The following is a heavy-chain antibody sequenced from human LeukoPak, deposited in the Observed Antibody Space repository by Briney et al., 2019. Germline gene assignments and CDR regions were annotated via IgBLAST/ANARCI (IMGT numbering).Heavy chain of an antibody. J-gene: IGHJ6*04. V-gene: IGHV4-34*01. Sequence: PSETPSLTCAVYGGSFSGYYWSWIRQSPGKGLQWIGQIYHTGSTNYNPSLKSRVTILLDRSKNQFALKLSSVTAADTAVYYCARDDFGVALGGVWGMGTTVIVSS. CDR3: ARDDFGVALGGV. CDR1: GGSFSGYY. D-gene: IGHD3-3*01. CDR2: IYHTGST.